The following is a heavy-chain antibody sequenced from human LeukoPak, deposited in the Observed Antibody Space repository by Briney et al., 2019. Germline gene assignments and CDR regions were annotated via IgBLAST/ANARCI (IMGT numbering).Heavy chain of an antibody. CDR1: GYSISSGYY. CDR3: ARDRRGLRLGELSFFDY. V-gene: IGHV4-38-2*02. D-gene: IGHD3-16*02. J-gene: IGHJ4*02. CDR2: IYHSGST. Sequence: RASETLSLTCTVSGYSISSGYYWGWIRQPPGKGLEWIGSIYHSGSTYYNPSLKSRVTISVDTSKNQFSLKLSSVTAADTAVYYCARDRRGLRLGELSFFDYWGQGTLVTVSS.